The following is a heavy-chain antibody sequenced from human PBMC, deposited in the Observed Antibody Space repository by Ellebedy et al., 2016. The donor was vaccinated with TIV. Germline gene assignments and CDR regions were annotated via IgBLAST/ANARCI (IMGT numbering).Heavy chain of an antibody. CDR3: ASGDYVWGSRLLSVDY. V-gene: IGHV4-39*07. D-gene: IGHD3-16*01. J-gene: IGHJ4*02. Sequence: SETLSLXXTVSGGSISSSSYYWGWIRQPPGKGLEWIGSIYYSGSTYYNPSLKSRVTISVDTSKNQFSLKLSSVTAADTAVYYCASGDYVWGSRLLSVDYWGQGTLVTVSS. CDR1: GGSISSSSYY. CDR2: IYYSGST.